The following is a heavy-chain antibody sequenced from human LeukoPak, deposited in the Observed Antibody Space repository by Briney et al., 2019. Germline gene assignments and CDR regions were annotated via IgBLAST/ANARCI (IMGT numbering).Heavy chain of an antibody. Sequence: PSETLSLTCTVSGGSISSYYWSWIRQPPGKGLEWIGYIYYSGSTNYNPSLKSRVTISVDTSKNQFSLKLSSVTAADTAVYYCARSHYYGSGSYYFNWFDPWGQGTLVTVSS. CDR1: GGSISSYY. V-gene: IGHV4-59*01. J-gene: IGHJ5*02. CDR3: ARSHYYGSGSYYFNWFDP. D-gene: IGHD3-10*01. CDR2: IYYSGST.